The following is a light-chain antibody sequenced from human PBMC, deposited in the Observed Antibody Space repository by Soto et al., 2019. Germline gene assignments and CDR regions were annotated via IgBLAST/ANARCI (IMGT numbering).Light chain of an antibody. J-gene: IGKJ1*01. CDR3: QQYNTFWT. Sequence: DIQMNQSPSTLSASVGDRVTIPLRASQSISSWLAWYQQKPGKAPKLLIYDVSNLESGVPSRFSGSGSGTEFTLTISSLQPDDVATYYCQQYNTFWTFGQGTKVDIK. CDR1: QSISSW. V-gene: IGKV1-5*01. CDR2: DVS.